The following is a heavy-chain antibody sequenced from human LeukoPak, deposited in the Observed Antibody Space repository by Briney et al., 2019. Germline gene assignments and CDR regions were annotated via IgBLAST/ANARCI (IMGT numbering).Heavy chain of an antibody. CDR3: ARDLGAYNPLQDY. J-gene: IGHJ4*02. CDR1: GYTFTAYY. D-gene: IGHD4-17*01. Sequence: WASVKVSCKASGYTFTAYYMHWVRQAPGQGLEWMGRINPNSGGTNYAQKFQGRVTMTRDTSISTAYMELSRLRSDDTAMYYCARDLGAYNPLQDYWGQGTLVTVSS. V-gene: IGHV1-2*02. CDR2: INPNSGGT.